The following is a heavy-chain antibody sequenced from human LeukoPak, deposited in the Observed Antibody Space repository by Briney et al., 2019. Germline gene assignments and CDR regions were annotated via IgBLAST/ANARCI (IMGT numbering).Heavy chain of an antibody. V-gene: IGHV3-30*18. CDR3: AKDLGGGRGHDILTGYSKSPHYYYGMDV. CDR1: GFTFSSYG. D-gene: IGHD3-9*01. Sequence: PGGSLRLPCAASGFTFSSYGMHWVRQAPGKGLEWVAVISYDGSNKYYADSVKGRFTISRDNSKNTLYLQMNSLRAEDTAVYYCAKDLGGGRGHDILTGYSKSPHYYYGMDVWGQGTTVTVSS. J-gene: IGHJ6*02. CDR2: ISYDGSNK.